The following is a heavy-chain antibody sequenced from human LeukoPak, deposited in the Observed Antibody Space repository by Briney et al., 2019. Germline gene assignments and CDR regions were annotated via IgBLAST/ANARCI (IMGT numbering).Heavy chain of an antibody. Sequence: PGGSLRLSCAASGFTFSSYSMNWVRQAPGKGLEWVSSISSSSSYIYYADSVKGRFTISRDNAKNLLYLQMNSLRAEDTAVYYCARDSSTSPNYFDYWGQGTLVTVSS. CDR3: ARDSSTSPNYFDY. CDR1: GFTFSSYS. V-gene: IGHV3-21*01. CDR2: ISSSSSYI. J-gene: IGHJ4*02. D-gene: IGHD2-2*01.